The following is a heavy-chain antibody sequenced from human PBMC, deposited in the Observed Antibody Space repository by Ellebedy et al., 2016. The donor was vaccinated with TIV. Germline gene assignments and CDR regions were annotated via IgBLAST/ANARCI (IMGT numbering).Heavy chain of an antibody. CDR2: ISYGGDST. CDR3: ARDPVGVGPAFDV. Sequence: PGGSLRLSCTASGFTFSSYAMSWVRQAPGKGLEWVSAISYGGDSTFYADSVKGRFIISRDNSKNTLFLEMHSLRAEDTAVYFCARDPVGVGPAFDVWGQGTMVTVSS. V-gene: IGHV3-23*01. D-gene: IGHD4-23*01. J-gene: IGHJ3*01. CDR1: GFTFSSYA.